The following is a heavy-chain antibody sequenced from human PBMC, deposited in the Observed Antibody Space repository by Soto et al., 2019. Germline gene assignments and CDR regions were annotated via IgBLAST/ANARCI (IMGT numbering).Heavy chain of an antibody. D-gene: IGHD2-2*01. CDR2: IRYGGSNK. Sequence: QVQLVESGGGLVQPGGSLRLSCAASGFIFSSYDMHWVRQAPGKGLEWVAVIRYGGSNKYYADSVKGRFTISRDNSKNTPYMQMNSLRAEDTAVYYCARSAYPEGFDPWGQGTLVTVSS. J-gene: IGHJ5*02. V-gene: IGHV3-33*08. CDR1: GFIFSSYD. CDR3: ARSAYPEGFDP.